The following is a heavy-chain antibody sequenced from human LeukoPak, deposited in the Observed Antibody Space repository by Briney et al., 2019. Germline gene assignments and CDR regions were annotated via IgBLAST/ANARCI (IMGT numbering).Heavy chain of an antibody. J-gene: IGHJ5*02. D-gene: IGHD3-10*01. CDR3: ARRITMVRGAYPNWFDP. Sequence: GGSLRLSCKGSGYSFTSYWIGWVRQMPGKGLEWMGIIYPGDSDTRYSPSFQGQVTISADKSISTAYLQWSSLKASDTAMYYCARRITMVRGAYPNWFDPWGQGTLVTVSS. V-gene: IGHV5-51*01. CDR1: GYSFTSYW. CDR2: IYPGDSDT.